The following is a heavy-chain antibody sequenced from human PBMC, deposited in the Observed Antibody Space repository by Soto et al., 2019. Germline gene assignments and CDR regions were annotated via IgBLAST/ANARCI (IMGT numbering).Heavy chain of an antibody. V-gene: IGHV3-9*01. CDR3: AKGRVGYYYGMDV. CDR1: GFTFSTYS. Sequence: EVQLVESGGGLVKPGGSLRLSCAASGFTFSTYSMNWVRQAPGKGLEWVAGIGWKSVSIGYADSVKGRFIISRDNAENSLYLQMNSLRPEHTAHYYCAKGRVGYYYGMDVWGQGTTVTVSS. J-gene: IGHJ6*02. D-gene: IGHD1-26*01. CDR2: IGWKSVSI.